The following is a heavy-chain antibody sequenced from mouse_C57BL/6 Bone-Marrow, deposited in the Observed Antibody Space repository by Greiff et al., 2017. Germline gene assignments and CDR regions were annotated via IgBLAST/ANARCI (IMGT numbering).Heavy chain of an antibody. J-gene: IGHJ3*01. CDR3: AILRPFAY. CDR2: IDPSDSYT. D-gene: IGHD1-2*01. Sequence: VQLQQPGAELVRPGTSVKLSCKASGYTFTSYWMHWVKQRPGQGLEWIGVIDPSDSYTNYNQKFKGKATLTVETSSSTDYMQLSSLTSEDSAVYYCAILRPFAYWGQGTLVTVSA. V-gene: IGHV1-59*01. CDR1: GYTFTSYW.